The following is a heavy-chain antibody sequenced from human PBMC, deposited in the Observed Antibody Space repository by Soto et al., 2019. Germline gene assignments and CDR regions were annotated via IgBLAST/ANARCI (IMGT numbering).Heavy chain of an antibody. CDR3: AREIFAGSGAAFDV. V-gene: IGHV3-11*06. J-gene: IGHJ3*01. D-gene: IGHD1-26*01. Sequence: QAQLVESGGDLVKPGGSLRLSCVASGFTFSDHSMTWIRQAPGKGLEWVTHTSGSSTNTNYAASVKGRFTISTDNSMNSVYLQMNSLRAEDTAVYYCAREIFAGSGAAFDVWGPGTRVTVSS. CDR1: GFTFSDHS. CDR2: TSGSSTNT.